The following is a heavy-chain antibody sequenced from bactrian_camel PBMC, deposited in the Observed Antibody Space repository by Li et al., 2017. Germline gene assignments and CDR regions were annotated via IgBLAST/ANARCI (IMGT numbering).Heavy chain of an antibody. CDR1: GFTFSSYY. CDR2: INSGGDLT. D-gene: IGHD2*01. CDR3: AADLTGWGTYCSGGYCPFGY. V-gene: IGHV3S40*01. J-gene: IGHJ6*01. Sequence: VQLVESGGGLVQPGGSLRLSCAASGFTFSSYYMSWVRQAPGKGLEWVADINSGGDLTYYTGSVKGRFTISRDNAKNTLYLQMNSLKTEDTVVYYCAADLTGWGTYCSGGYCPFGYWGQGTQVTVS.